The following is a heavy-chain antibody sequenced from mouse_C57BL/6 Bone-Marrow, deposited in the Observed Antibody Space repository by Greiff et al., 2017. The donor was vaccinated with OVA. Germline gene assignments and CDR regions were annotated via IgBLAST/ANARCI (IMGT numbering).Heavy chain of an antibody. CDR1: GYTFTDYY. CDR3: ARVTTVVAPMVWDY. D-gene: IGHD1-1*01. J-gene: IGHJ4*01. CDR2: INPYNGGT. V-gene: IGHV1-19*01. Sequence: EVQLQQSGPVLVKPGASVKMSCKASGYTFTDYYMNWVKQSHGKSLEWIGVINPYNGGTSYNQKFKGKATLTVDKSSSTAYMELNSLTSEDSAVYYCARVTTVVAPMVWDYWGQGTSVTVSS.